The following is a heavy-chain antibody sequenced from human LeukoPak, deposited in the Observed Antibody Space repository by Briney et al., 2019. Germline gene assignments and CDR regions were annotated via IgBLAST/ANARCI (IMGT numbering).Heavy chain of an antibody. CDR1: GGTFSSYA. V-gene: IGHV1-69*04. D-gene: IGHD2-2*02. CDR3: ARETSYCSSTSCYTGWFDP. Sequence: GASVKVSCKASGGTFSSYAISWVRQAPGQGLEWMGRIIPILGIANYAQKLQGRVTMTTDTSTSTAYMELRSLRSDDTAVYYCARETSYCSSTSCYTGWFDPWGQGTLVTVSS. CDR2: IIPILGIA. J-gene: IGHJ5*02.